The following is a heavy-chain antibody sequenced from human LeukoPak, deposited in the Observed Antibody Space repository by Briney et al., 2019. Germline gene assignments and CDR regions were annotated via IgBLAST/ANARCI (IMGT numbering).Heavy chain of an antibody. CDR1: GFTFSSYS. Sequence: GGSLRLSCAASGFTFSSYSMNWVRQAPGKGLEWVSSISSSSSYIYYADSVKGRFTISRDNAKNSLYLQMNSLRAEDTAVYYCARDPDYRGSQPHGYFDYWGQGTLVTVSS. CDR2: ISSSSSYI. D-gene: IGHD3-16*01. J-gene: IGHJ4*02. CDR3: ARDPDYRGSQPHGYFDY. V-gene: IGHV3-21*01.